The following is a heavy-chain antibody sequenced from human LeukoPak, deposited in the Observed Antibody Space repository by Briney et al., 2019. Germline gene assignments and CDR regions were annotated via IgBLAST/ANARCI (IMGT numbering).Heavy chain of an antibody. CDR2: INGAGDNT. CDR1: GYTFSSHG. V-gene: IGHV3-23*01. CDR3: AKVSVWYGCHLDY. Sequence: PGGSLRLSCAASGYTFSSHGLTWVRQAPGKGLEWVSTINGAGDNTYYAETVKGRFTISRDNSKNTLYLQMHSLRAEDTAIYYCAKVSVWYGCHLDYWGQGTLVTVS. J-gene: IGHJ4*02. D-gene: IGHD6-19*01.